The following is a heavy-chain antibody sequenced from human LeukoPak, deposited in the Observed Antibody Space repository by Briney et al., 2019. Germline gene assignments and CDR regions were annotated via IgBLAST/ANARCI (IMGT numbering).Heavy chain of an antibody. CDR3: ARHGAYSSSWYEWYFDL. D-gene: IGHD6-13*01. CDR2: MSYSGST. Sequence: PSETLSLTCTVSGGSVSTYYWHWIRQPPGKGLEWIGYMSYSGSTNYNPSLKSRVTISIDTSRDQFSLKLSSVTAADTAVYYCARHGAYSSSWYEWYFDLWGRGTLVTVSS. V-gene: IGHV4-59*08. J-gene: IGHJ2*01. CDR1: GGSVSTYY.